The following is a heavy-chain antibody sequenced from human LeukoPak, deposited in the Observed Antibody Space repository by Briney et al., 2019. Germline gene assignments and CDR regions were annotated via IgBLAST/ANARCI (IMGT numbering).Heavy chain of an antibody. D-gene: IGHD3-3*01. J-gene: IGHJ4*02. CDR2: IYPGDSDT. Sequence: GESLKISCKGSEYSFTSYWIGWVRQLPGKGLEWMGIIYPGDSDTRYSPSFQGQVTISADKSISTAYLQWSSLKASDTAMYYCARLEYDFWSGYYYWGQGTLVTVSS. CDR3: ARLEYDFWSGYYY. CDR1: EYSFTSYW. V-gene: IGHV5-51*01.